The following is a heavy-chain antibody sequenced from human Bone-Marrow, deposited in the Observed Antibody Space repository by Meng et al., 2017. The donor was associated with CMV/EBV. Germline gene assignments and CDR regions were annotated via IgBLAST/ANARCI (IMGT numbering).Heavy chain of an antibody. CDR1: GGSVSSGSYY. CDR2: TYYSGST. V-gene: IGHV4-61*01. CDR3: ARELGWFDP. Sequence: LTCTVSGGSVSSGSYYWSWIRQPPGKGLEWIGYTYYSGSTNYNPSLKSRVTISVDTSKNQFSLKLSSVTAADTAVYYCARELGWFDPWGQGTLVTVSS. J-gene: IGHJ5*02. D-gene: IGHD3-16*01.